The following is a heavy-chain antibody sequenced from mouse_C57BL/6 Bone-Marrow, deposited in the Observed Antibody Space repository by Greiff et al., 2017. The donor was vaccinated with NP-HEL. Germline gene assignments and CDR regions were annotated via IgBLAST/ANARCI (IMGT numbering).Heavy chain of an antibody. CDR1: GYEFSNYW. J-gene: IGHJ3*01. Sequence: VMLVESGAELVKPGASVKISCKASGYEFSNYWMNWVKQRPGKGLEWIGQIYPGDGDTNYNGKFKDKATLTADKSSSTAYMQLSRLTSEDSAVYFCARGAYWGQGALVTVSA. CDR3: ARGAY. CDR2: IYPGDGDT. V-gene: IGHV1-80*01.